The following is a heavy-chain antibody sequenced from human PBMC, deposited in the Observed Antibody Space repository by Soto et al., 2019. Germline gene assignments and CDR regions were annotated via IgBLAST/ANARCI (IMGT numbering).Heavy chain of an antibody. CDR3: AKAVIPNRYYFDY. CDR2: ISGSGGST. CDR1: GFTFSSYA. V-gene: IGHV3-23*01. D-gene: IGHD3-22*01. J-gene: IGHJ4*02. Sequence: EVQLLESGGGLVQPGGSLRLSCAASGFTFSSYAMNWVRQAPGQGLEWVSAISGSGGSTYYADSVKGRFTISRDNSKNTLYLQMSSLRAEDTAVYYCAKAVIPNRYYFDYRGQGTLVTVSS.